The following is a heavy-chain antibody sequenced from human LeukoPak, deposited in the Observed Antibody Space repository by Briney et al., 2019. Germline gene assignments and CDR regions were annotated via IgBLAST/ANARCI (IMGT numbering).Heavy chain of an antibody. J-gene: IGHJ4*02. Sequence: GGTLRLSCAASGFTFPRHGINWVRQAPGKGLEWVSSISSSSRYIYYADSVKGRFSISRDNAKNSLYLQMNSLRAEDTAVYYCARDSDYGGYVLDCWGQGTLVTVSS. CDR3: ARDSDYGGYVLDC. D-gene: IGHD4-17*01. V-gene: IGHV3-21*06. CDR2: ISSSSRYI. CDR1: GFTFPRHG.